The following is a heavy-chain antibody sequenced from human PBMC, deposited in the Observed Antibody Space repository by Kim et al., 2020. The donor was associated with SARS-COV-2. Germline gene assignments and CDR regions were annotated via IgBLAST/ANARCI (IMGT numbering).Heavy chain of an antibody. J-gene: IGHJ4*02. CDR3: AKLGTTVTTGFDY. Sequence: YADSVKGRFTISRDNSKNTLYLQMNSRRAEDTAVYYCAKLGTTVTTGFDYWGQGTLVTVSS. V-gene: IGHV3-30*02. D-gene: IGHD4-17*01.